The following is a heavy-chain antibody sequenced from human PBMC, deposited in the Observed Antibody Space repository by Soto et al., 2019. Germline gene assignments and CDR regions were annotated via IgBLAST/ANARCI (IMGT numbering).Heavy chain of an antibody. V-gene: IGHV5-51*01. J-gene: IGHJ5*02. D-gene: IGHD3-10*01. Sequence: LKISCKGSGYSFTSYWIGWVRQMPGKGLEWMGIIYPGDSDTRYSPSFQGQVTISADKSISTAYLQWSSLKASDTAMYYCARTYGSGSLPNWFDPWGQGTLVTVSS. CDR2: IYPGDSDT. CDR3: ARTYGSGSLPNWFDP. CDR1: GYSFTSYW.